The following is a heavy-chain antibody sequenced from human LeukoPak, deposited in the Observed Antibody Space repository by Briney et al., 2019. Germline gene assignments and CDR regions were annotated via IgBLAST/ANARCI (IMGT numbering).Heavy chain of an antibody. CDR3: ARDGHYYDSSGYYYFPFDY. Sequence: PSETLSLTCTVSGGSISSYYWSWIRQPAGKGLEWFGRIYTSGSTNYNPSLKSRVTMSVDTSKNQFSLKLSSVTAADTAVYYCARDGHYYDSSGYYYFPFDYWGQGTLVTVSS. CDR1: GGSISSYY. V-gene: IGHV4-4*07. D-gene: IGHD3-22*01. CDR2: IYTSGST. J-gene: IGHJ4*02.